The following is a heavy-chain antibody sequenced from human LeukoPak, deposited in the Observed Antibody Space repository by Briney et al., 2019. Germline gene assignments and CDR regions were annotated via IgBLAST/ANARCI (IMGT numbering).Heavy chain of an antibody. Sequence: GGSLRLSCAASGFTFSSYEMNWVRQAPGKGLEWVSYISSSGSTIYYADSVKGRFTISRDNAKNSLYLQMNSLRAEDTAVYYCARDGYYYDSLRWGQGTMVTVSS. CDR1: GFTFSSYE. CDR3: ARDGYYYDSLR. D-gene: IGHD3-22*01. J-gene: IGHJ3*01. V-gene: IGHV3-48*03. CDR2: ISSSGSTI.